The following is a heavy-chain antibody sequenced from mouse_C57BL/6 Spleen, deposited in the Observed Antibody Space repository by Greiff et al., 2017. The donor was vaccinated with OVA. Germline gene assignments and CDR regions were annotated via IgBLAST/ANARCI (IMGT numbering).Heavy chain of an antibody. V-gene: IGHV1-80*01. CDR2: IYPGDGDT. J-gene: IGHJ1*03. CDR3: AMGDGYYLGWYFDV. Sequence: VKLQESGAELVKPGASVKISCKASGYAFSSYWMNWVKQRPGKGLEWIGQIYPGDGDTNYNGKFKGKATLTADKSSSPTYMRLSSLNSEDSAVYFCAMGDGYYLGWYFDVWGTGTTVTVSS. D-gene: IGHD2-3*01. CDR1: GYAFSSYW.